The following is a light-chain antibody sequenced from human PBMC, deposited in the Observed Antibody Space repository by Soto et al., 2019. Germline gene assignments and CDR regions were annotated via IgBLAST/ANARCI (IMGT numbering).Light chain of an antibody. J-gene: IGLJ3*02. Sequence: SYELTQPPSVSVALGQTARVTCGGNNIGRKSVHWYQQMPGQAPVLVVSDYSDRPSGIPERFSGSKSGNTATLTISRVEAGDEADYYCQSYDSSLKDVLFGGGTKLTVL. CDR2: DYS. CDR1: NIGRKS. CDR3: QSYDSSLKDVL. V-gene: IGLV3-21*02.